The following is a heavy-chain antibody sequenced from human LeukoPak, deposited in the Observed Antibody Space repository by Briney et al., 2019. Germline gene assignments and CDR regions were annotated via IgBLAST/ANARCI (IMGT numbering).Heavy chain of an antibody. J-gene: IGHJ6*02. V-gene: IGHV3-23*01. CDR3: AKDIRFSYYYGSGSYGMDV. D-gene: IGHD3-10*01. CDR2: ISGSGGST. Sequence: GGSLRLSCAASGFTFSSYAMSWVRQAPGKGLEWVSAISGSGGSTYYADSVKGRFTISRDNSKNSLYLQMNSLRTEDTALYYCAKDIRFSYYYGSGSYGMDVWGQGTTVTVSS. CDR1: GFTFSSYA.